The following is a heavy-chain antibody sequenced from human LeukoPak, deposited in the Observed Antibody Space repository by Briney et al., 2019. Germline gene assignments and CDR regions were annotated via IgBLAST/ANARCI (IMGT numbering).Heavy chain of an antibody. V-gene: IGHV3-23*01. CDR2: ISGSGCST. J-gene: IGHJ4*02. Sequence: GGSVRLSCAVSGFILRSYAMSWVRQPPAKGLEWVSAISGSGCSTFYADAVKGRFTISRDNSKNTLYLQMNSLRAEDTAVYYCAKLFEAAIFYYWGQGTLVTVSS. CDR1: GFILRSYA. CDR3: AKLFEAAIFYY. D-gene: IGHD5-18*01.